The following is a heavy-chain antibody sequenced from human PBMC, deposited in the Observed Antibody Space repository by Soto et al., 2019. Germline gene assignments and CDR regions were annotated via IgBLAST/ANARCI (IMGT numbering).Heavy chain of an antibody. V-gene: IGHV3-23*01. CDR1: GFTFSNFA. CDR2: ISGSGGRT. Sequence: GGSLRLSCAASGFTFSNFAMSWVRQAPGKGLEWVSCISGSGGRTYYADSVKGRFTISRDNSENTLYLQMNSLRAEDTAVYYCAKDRRDYYDNSDYWGQGTLVTV. J-gene: IGHJ4*02. CDR3: AKDRRDYYDNSDY. D-gene: IGHD3-22*01.